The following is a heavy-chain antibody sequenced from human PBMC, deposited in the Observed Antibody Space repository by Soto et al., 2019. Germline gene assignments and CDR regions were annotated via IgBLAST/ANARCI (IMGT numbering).Heavy chain of an antibody. V-gene: IGHV4-30-4*01. D-gene: IGHD5-18*01. CDR1: GGSISSGDYY. CDR3: ARGIENTAMVISY. CDR2: IYYSGST. J-gene: IGHJ4*02. Sequence: SETLSLTCTVSGGSISSGDYYWSWIRQPPGKGLEWIGYIYYSGSTYYNPSLKSRVTISVDTSKNQFSLKLSSVTAADTAVYYCARGIENTAMVISYWGQGTLVTVSS.